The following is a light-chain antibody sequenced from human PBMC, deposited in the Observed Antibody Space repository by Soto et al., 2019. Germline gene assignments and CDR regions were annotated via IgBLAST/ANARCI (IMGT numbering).Light chain of an antibody. J-gene: IGLJ2*01. CDR1: SSDVGGYNY. V-gene: IGLV2-14*01. CDR2: DVS. CDR3: SSYSSSSPLV. Sequence: QSVLTQPASVSGSPGQSITISCTGTSSDVGGYNYVSWYQQHPGKAPKLMIYDVSNRPSGVSNRFSGSKSGNTVSLTISGLQAEDEADYYCSSYSSSSPLVFGGGTVVTVL.